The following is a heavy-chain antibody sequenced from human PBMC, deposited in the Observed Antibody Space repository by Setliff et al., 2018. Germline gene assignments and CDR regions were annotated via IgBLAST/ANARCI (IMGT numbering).Heavy chain of an antibody. Sequence: PGGSLRLSCTASGLSYTNDWVSWVRQAPGKGLEWVSVTYVGGATNYADSVKGRFTISRDNSKNTLYLQMSSLRADDTAVYFCRLWLHETMRDYWGQGTLVTVSS. V-gene: IGHV3-53*01. J-gene: IGHJ4*02. D-gene: IGHD3-10*01. CDR3: RLWLHETMRDY. CDR2: TYVGGAT. CDR1: GLSYTNDW.